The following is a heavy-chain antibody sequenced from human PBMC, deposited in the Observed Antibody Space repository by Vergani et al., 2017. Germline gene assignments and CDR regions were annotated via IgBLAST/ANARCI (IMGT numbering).Heavy chain of an antibody. Sequence: QVQLVQSGSELKKPGASVKVSCKASGYTFTSYAMNWVRQAPGQGLEWMGRIIPIFPPAHYAERFQGKVTITADESTSTVYMELRSLRSEDTAVYYCARVLGAEGSSQRSPFAYWCQGTLISVSS. CDR2: IIPIFPPA. CDR1: GYTFTSYA. CDR3: ARVLGAEGSSQRSPFAY. V-gene: IGHV1-69*18. D-gene: IGHD6-13*01. J-gene: IGHJ4*01.